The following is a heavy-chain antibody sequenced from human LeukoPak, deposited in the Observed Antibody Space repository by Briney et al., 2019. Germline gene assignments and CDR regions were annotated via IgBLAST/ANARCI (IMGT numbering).Heavy chain of an antibody. Sequence: GGSLRLSCAASGFTFSSYSMNWVRQAPGKGLEWVSSIRSSDTYIYYADSVKGRFTISRDNAKNSLYLQMNSLRAEDTAVYYCARGGYYYDSSGYYGRWGQGTLVTVSS. J-gene: IGHJ4*02. D-gene: IGHD3-22*01. V-gene: IGHV3-21*01. CDR1: GFTFSSYS. CDR3: ARGGYYYDSSGYYGR. CDR2: IRSSDTYI.